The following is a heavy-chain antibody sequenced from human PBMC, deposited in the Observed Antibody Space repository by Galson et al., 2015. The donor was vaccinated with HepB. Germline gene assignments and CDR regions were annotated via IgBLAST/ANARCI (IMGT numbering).Heavy chain of an antibody. J-gene: IGHJ4*02. V-gene: IGHV3-23*01. D-gene: IGHD6-13*01. CDR2: LSGSGGST. Sequence: SLRLSCAASGFTFRRYALSWVRQAPGTGLEWVSALSGSGGSTYYADSVEGRFTISRDNSKNTLYLQRNSLRAEDTAVYYCAKGTLRAAAGTVYFDYWGQGTLVTGSS. CDR3: AKGTLRAAAGTVYFDY. CDR1: GFTFRRYA.